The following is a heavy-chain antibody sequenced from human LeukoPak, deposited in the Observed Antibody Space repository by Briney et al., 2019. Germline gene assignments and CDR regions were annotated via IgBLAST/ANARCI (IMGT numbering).Heavy chain of an antibody. CDR1: GFTVSSNY. CDR2: IYSGGST. V-gene: IGHV3-53*01. CDR3: AKGSIVVVPAAID. D-gene: IGHD2-2*01. Sequence: PGGSLRLSCAASGFTVSSNYMSWVRQAPGKGLEWVSVIYSGGSTYYADSVKGRFTISRDNSKNTLYLQMNSLRAEDTAVYYCAKGSIVVVPAAIDWGQGTLVTVSS. J-gene: IGHJ4*02.